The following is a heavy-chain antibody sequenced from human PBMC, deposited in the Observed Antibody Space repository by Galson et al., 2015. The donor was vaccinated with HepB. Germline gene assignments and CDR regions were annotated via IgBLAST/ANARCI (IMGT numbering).Heavy chain of an antibody. CDR1: GFTFSSQS. D-gene: IGHD3-10*01. V-gene: IGHV3-48*04. CDR2: ISSSSSTI. CDR3: ARGGLWFGERTEYFQN. J-gene: IGHJ1*01. Sequence: SLRLSCAASGFTFSSQSMNWVRQAPGKGLEWISYISSSSSTIYYADSVKGRFIVSRDNARMSVFLQMNSLRGEDTAVYYCARGGLWFGERTEYFQNWGRGTLVTVSS.